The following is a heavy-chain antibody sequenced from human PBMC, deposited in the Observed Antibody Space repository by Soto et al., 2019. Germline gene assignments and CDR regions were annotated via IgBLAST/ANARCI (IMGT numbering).Heavy chain of an antibody. Sequence: EVQLLESGGGLVQPGGSLRLSCAASGFTFSNYAMHWVRQAPGKGLEWVSAITWNGVGTYYADSVKGRFTISRDNSKNTLFLHMLSLRAADTAVYYCAKNYHFASGSYVFLFDYWGQGTLVTVSS. J-gene: IGHJ4*02. CDR2: ITWNGVGT. V-gene: IGHV3-23*01. CDR1: GFTFSNYA. CDR3: AKNYHFASGSYVFLFDY. D-gene: IGHD3-10*01.